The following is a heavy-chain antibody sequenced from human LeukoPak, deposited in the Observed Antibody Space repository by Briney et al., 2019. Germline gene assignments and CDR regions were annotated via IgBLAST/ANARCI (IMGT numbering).Heavy chain of an antibody. CDR1: GGSISSGGYY. D-gene: IGHD3-10*01. V-gene: IGHV4-31*03. CDR3: ASSAGRLWFGELLR. Sequence: SETLSLTCTVSGGSISSGGYYWSWLRQHPGKGLEWFGYIYYSGSTYYNPSLKSRVTISVDTSKNQFSLKLSSVTAAATAVYYCASSAGRLWFGELLRWGQGTLVTVSS. CDR2: IYYSGST. J-gene: IGHJ4*02.